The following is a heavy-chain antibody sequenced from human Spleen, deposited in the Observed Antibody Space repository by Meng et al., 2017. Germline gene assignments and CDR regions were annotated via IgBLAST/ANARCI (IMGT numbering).Heavy chain of an antibody. J-gene: IGHJ4*02. CDR1: GYTFTGYY. Sequence: QVQLVQSGAEVKKPGASVKVSCKASGYTFTGYYMHWVRQAPGQGLEWMGWINPNSGGTNYAQKFQGWVTMTRDTSISIAYMELSRLRSDDTAVYYCARARPLNYYDSRYYFDYWGQGTLVTVSS. CDR2: INPNSGGT. D-gene: IGHD3-22*01. CDR3: ARARPLNYYDSRYYFDY. V-gene: IGHV1-2*04.